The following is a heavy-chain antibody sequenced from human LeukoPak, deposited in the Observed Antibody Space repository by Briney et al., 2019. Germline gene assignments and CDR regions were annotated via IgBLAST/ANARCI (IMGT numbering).Heavy chain of an antibody. Sequence: GGSLRLSCAASGFTFSSYGMHWVRQAPGKGLEWVAFIRYDGSNKYYADSVKGRFTISRDNSKNTLYLQMNSLRAEDTAVYYCAGDRGSSFCMDVWGQGTTVTVSS. D-gene: IGHD6-13*01. CDR3: AGDRGSSFCMDV. CDR2: IRYDGSNK. CDR1: GFTFSSYG. V-gene: IGHV3-30*02. J-gene: IGHJ6*02.